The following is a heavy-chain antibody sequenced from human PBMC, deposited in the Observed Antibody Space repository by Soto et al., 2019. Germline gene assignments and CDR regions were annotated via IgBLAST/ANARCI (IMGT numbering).Heavy chain of an antibody. D-gene: IGHD1-20*01. Sequence: PGGSLRLSCAASGFTFSSYSMNWVRQAPGKGLEWVSSISSSSSYIYYADSVKGRFTISRDNAKNSLYLQMNSLRAEDTAVYYCARANWNILHNWFDPWGQGTLVTV. V-gene: IGHV3-21*01. CDR3: ARANWNILHNWFDP. CDR2: ISSSSSYI. J-gene: IGHJ5*02. CDR1: GFTFSSYS.